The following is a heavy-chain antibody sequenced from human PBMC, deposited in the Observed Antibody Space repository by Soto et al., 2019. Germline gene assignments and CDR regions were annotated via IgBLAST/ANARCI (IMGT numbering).Heavy chain of an antibody. J-gene: IGHJ4*02. V-gene: IGHV3-21*01. CDR1: GFTFSSYS. D-gene: IGHD5-18*01. CDR2: ITSSSSYI. CDR3: ASDQPGYCYGYALGY. Sequence: EVQLVESGGGLVKPGGSLRLSCAASGFTFSSYSMNWVRQAPGKGLEWVSSITSSSSYISYADSVKGRFTISRDNDKNSLTLDTICLRAEESALCYCASDQPGYCYGYALGYWGQGTLVTVSS.